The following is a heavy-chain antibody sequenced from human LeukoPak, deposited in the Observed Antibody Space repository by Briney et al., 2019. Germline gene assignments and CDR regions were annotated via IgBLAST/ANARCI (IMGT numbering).Heavy chain of an antibody. V-gene: IGHV1-69*04. CDR1: GGTFSSYA. CDR2: IIPILGIA. Sequence: ASVKVSCKASGGTFSSYAISWVRQAPGQGLEWMGRIIPILGIANYAQKFQGRVTITADKSTSTAYMELSSLRSEDTAVYYCARDPRTTRDWEDWGQGTLVTVSS. J-gene: IGHJ4*02. CDR3: ARDPRTTRDWED. D-gene: IGHD2/OR15-2a*01.